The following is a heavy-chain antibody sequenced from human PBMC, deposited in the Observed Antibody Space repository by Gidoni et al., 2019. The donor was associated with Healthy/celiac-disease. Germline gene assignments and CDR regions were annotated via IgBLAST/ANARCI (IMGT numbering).Heavy chain of an antibody. CDR1: GGSISSYY. Sequence: QVQLQASGPGLVKPSETLSLTCTVSGGSISSYYWSWIRQPPGKGLEWIGYIYYSGSTNYNPSLKSRVTISVDTSKNQFSLKLSSVTAADTAVYYCARGYSGYGNFDYWGQGTLVTVSS. CDR2: IYYSGST. CDR3: ARGYSGYGNFDY. D-gene: IGHD5-12*01. J-gene: IGHJ4*02. V-gene: IGHV4-59*01.